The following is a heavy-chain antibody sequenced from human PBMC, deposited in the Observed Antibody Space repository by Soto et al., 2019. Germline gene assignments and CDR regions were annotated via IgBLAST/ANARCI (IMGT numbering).Heavy chain of an antibody. J-gene: IGHJ6*02. D-gene: IGHD2-2*01. V-gene: IGHV3-30-3*01. Sequence: GGSLRLSCAASGFTFSSYAMHWVRQAPGKGLEWVAVILYDGSNRYYADSVRGRFTISRDNSKNTLYLQMNSLRAEDTAVYYCARKFVLVPAGYYYYGMDVWGQGTTVTVSS. CDR3: ARKFVLVPAGYYYYGMDV. CDR1: GFTFSSYA. CDR2: ILYDGSNR.